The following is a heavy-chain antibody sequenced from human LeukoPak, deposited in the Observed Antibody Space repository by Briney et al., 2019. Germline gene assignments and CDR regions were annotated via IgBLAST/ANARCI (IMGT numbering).Heavy chain of an antibody. CDR2: FDPEDGET. CDR3: ARGPWRSAFDY. CDR1: GYTHTELS. Sequence: RASVKVSCKVSGYTHTELSMHWVRQAPGKGLEWMGGFDPEDGETIYAQKFQGRVTITADESTSTAYMELSSLRSEDTAVYYCARGPWRSAFDYWGQGTLVTVSS. D-gene: IGHD3-10*01. V-gene: IGHV1-24*01. J-gene: IGHJ4*02.